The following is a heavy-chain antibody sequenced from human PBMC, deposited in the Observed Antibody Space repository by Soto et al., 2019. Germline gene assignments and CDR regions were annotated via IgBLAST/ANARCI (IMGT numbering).Heavy chain of an antibody. V-gene: IGHV3-15*07. J-gene: IGHJ6*02. Sequence: GGSLRLSCAASGFTFSNAWMNWVRQAPGKGLEWVGRIKSKTDGGTTDYAAPVKGRFTISRDDSKNTLYLQMNSLKTEDTAVYYCTTDDRHYFWSGQGEDGMDVWGQGTTVTVSS. CDR3: TTDDRHYFWSGQGEDGMDV. CDR2: IKSKTDGGTT. CDR1: GFTFSNAW. D-gene: IGHD3-3*01.